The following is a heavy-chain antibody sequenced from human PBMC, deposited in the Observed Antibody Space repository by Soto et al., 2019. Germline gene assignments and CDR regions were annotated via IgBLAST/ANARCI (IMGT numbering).Heavy chain of an antibody. V-gene: IGHV5-51*01. CDR3: ARAPTADLANCWLDI. D-gene: IGHD7-27*01. Sequence: GESLKISCKGSGYSFTSYWIGWVRQMPGKGLEWMGIIYPGDSDTRYSPSFQGQVTISADKSISTAYLQWSSLKASDTAMYYCARAPTADLANCWLDIWGQGTMVTVSS. CDR2: IYPGDSDT. J-gene: IGHJ3*02. CDR1: GYSFTSYW.